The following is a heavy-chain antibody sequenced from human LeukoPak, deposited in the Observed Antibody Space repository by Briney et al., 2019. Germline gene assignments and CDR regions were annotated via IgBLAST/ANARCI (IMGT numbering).Heavy chain of an antibody. J-gene: IGHJ6*02. CDR2: IYYSGST. V-gene: IGHV4-59*01. D-gene: IGHD3-3*01. CDR1: GGSISSYY. CDR3: ARDTSDDFWSGYYRSHYYYGMDV. Sequence: PSETLSLTRTVSGGSISSYYWSWIRQPPGKGLEWIGYIYYSGSTNYNPSLKSRVTISVDTSKNQFSLKLSSVTAADTAVYYCARDTSDDFWSGYYRSHYYYGMDVWGQGTTVTVSS.